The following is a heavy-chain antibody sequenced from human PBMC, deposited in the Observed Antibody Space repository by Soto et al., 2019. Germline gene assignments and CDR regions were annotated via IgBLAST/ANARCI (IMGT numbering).Heavy chain of an antibody. CDR2: IIPIFGTA. Sequence: SVKVSCKASGGTFSNYAISWVRLAPGQGLEWMGGIIPIFGTANHAQKFQGRVTITADESTSTAYMELSSLRSEDTAVYYCARSIPGIAAAGPQPYYYFDYWGQGTLVTVSS. CDR1: GGTFSNYA. D-gene: IGHD6-13*01. J-gene: IGHJ4*02. CDR3: ARSIPGIAAAGPQPYYYFDY. V-gene: IGHV1-69*01.